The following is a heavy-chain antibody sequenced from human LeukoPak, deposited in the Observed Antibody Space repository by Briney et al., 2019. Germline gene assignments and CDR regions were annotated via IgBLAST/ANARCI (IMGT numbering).Heavy chain of an antibody. CDR1: GFTFSSYN. Sequence: GGSLRLSCAASGFTFSSYNMDWVRQAPGKGLEWVSFIDSSSRYIYQADSVKGRFTISRDNAKSSVFLQMNSLRAEGTAVYYCARVGGHCTSTSCPPPDYWGQGTLVTVSS. CDR3: ARVGGHCTSTSCPPPDY. D-gene: IGHD2-2*01. V-gene: IGHV3-21*01. CDR2: IDSSSRYI. J-gene: IGHJ4*02.